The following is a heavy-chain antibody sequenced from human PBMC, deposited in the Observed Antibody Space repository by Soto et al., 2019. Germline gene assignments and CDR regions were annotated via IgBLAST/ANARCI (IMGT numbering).Heavy chain of an antibody. CDR1: GYTFTSYA. CDR3: AREGEYSSGWYSCYYGMDV. Sequence: ASVKVSCKASGYTFTSYAMHWVRQAPRQRLEWMGWINAGNGNTKYSQKFQGRVTITRDTSASTAYMELSSLRSEDTAVYYCAREGEYSSGWYSCYYGMDVWGQGTTVTVSS. V-gene: IGHV1-3*01. J-gene: IGHJ6*02. D-gene: IGHD6-19*01. CDR2: INAGNGNT.